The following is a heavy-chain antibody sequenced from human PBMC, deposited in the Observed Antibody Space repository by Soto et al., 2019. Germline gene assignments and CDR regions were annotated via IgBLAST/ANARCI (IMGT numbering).Heavy chain of an antibody. J-gene: IGHJ2*01. CDR3: ARHFDVDPSLDQYYFDL. CDR2: IYYSGRT. Sequence: QVQLQESGPGPVKPSETLSLTCTVSGGSISGFYWSWIRQSPGKGLEWIAHIYYSGRTTYNPSLKSRVTMFVSQTQVSLRLTSVTAADTAVYYCARHFDVDPSLDQYYFDLWGRGALVTVSS. D-gene: IGHD3-9*01. V-gene: IGHV4-59*08. CDR1: GGSISGFY.